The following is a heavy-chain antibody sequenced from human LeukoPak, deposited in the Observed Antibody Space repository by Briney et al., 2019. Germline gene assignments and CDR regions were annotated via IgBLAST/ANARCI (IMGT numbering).Heavy chain of an antibody. D-gene: IGHD3-22*01. CDR3: AISRGTYDISGWRTLDY. V-gene: IGHV3-23*01. J-gene: IGHJ4*02. Sequence: GGSLRLSCAASRFTFSIYTMTWVRQDPGEGLEWVSIISPNSDVTYYTDSVKGRFTVSRDNSKNTLYLQMNSLRAEDTAVYYCAISRGTYDISGWRTLDYWGQGTLITVSS. CDR1: RFTFSIYT. CDR2: ISPNSDVT.